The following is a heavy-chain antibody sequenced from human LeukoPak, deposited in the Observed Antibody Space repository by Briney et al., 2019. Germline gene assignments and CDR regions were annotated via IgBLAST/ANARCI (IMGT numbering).Heavy chain of an antibody. D-gene: IGHD2-15*01. J-gene: IGHJ4*02. Sequence: SETLSLTCTVSGASISSGDYYGSWIRQPPGKGLEWSGYIYDSGNTYHNKSLKSRLTLSVDTSNNQFSRKLSSVTAADTAVYYCARVSCAGGSCYSFDHWGQGTLVTVSS. CDR2: IYDSGNT. V-gene: IGHV4-30-4*01. CDR3: ARVSCAGGSCYSFDH. CDR1: GASISSGDYY.